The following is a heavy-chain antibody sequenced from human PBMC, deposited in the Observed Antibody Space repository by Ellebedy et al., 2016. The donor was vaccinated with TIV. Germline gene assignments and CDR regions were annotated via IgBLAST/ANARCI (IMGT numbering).Heavy chain of an antibody. V-gene: IGHV4-34*01. J-gene: IGHJ2*01. Sequence: SETLSLXXAVYGGSFSGYYWSWIRQPPGKGLEWIGEINHSGSTNYNPSLKSRVTISVDTSKNQFSLKLSSVTAADTAVYYCARRSRLGYCSGGSCRPGSWYFDLWGRGTLVTVSS. CDR3: ARRSRLGYCSGGSCRPGSWYFDL. D-gene: IGHD2-15*01. CDR1: GGSFSGYY. CDR2: INHSGST.